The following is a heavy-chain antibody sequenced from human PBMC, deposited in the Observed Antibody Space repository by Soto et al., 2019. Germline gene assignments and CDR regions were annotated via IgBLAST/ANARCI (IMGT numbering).Heavy chain of an antibody. CDR1: GGTFSSYA. V-gene: IGHV1-69*01. D-gene: IGHD3-3*01. J-gene: IGHJ4*02. CDR3: ARAYYDFWSGYYEFGDFDY. CDR2: VIPIFGTP. Sequence: QVQLVQSGAEVKKPGSSVKVSCKASGGTFSSYAISWVRQAPGQGLEWMGGVIPIFGTPHYAQRFQGRVTFTADESTSTAYMELSSLRSEDTAVYYCARAYYDFWSGYYEFGDFDYWGQGTLVTVSS.